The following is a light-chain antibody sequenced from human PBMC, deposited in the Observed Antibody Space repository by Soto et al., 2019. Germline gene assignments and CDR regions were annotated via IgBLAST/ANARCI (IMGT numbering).Light chain of an antibody. CDR2: SNK. CDR3: ATWDDSLSGWV. CDR1: SSNIESNT. J-gene: IGLJ3*02. Sequence: QSVLTQPPSASGTPGQRVTISCSGSSSNIESNTVNWYQQLPGMAPKLLIFSNKQRPSGVSDRISGPKSGTSASLAISGLQSEDEADYYCATWDDSLSGWVFGGGTKLTVL. V-gene: IGLV1-44*01.